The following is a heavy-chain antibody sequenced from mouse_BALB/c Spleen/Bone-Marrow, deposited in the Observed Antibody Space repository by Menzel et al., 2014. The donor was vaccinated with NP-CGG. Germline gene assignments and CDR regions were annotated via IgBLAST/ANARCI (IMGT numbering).Heavy chain of an antibody. Sequence: EVKLVESGGGLVKPGESLKLSCAASGFTFSSYAMSWVRQTPEKRLEWVASITSGGSTYYPDNVKGRFTISRDNARNILYLQMSSLRSEDTAIYCCARGLLLRADWYFDVWGAGTTVTVSS. CDR3: ARGLLLRADWYFDV. CDR2: ITSGGST. V-gene: IGHV5-6-5*01. CDR1: GFTFSSYA. J-gene: IGHJ1*01. D-gene: IGHD1-1*01.